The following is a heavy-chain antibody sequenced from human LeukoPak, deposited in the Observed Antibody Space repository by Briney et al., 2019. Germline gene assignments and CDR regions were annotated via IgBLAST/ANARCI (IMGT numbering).Heavy chain of an antibody. J-gene: IGHJ4*02. CDR1: GFTFSYYY. CDR2: IKHDGSKK. V-gene: IGHV3-7*01. Sequence: PGGSLRLSCVASGFTFSYYYMSWARQPPGKGLEWVANIKHDGSKKYYVDSVKGRFTISRDNAKNSLFLQMNSLRAEDTAVYYCAREVTPYYWGQGTLVTVSS. CDR3: AREVTPYY. D-gene: IGHD4-23*01.